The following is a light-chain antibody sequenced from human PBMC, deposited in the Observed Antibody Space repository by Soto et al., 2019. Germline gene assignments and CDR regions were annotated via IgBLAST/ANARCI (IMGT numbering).Light chain of an antibody. CDR1: QSISSW. J-gene: IGKJ1*01. CDR2: DAS. V-gene: IGKV1-5*01. Sequence: DIQMTQSPSTLSASVGDRVTITCRARQSISSWLAWYQQKPGKAPKLLIYDASSLESGVPSRFSGSGSGTEFTLTISSLQPDDFATYYCQQYNSYPRFGQGTKVEIK. CDR3: QQYNSYPR.